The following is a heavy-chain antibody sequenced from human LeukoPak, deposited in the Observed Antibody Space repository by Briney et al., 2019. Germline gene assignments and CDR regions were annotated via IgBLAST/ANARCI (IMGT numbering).Heavy chain of an antibody. J-gene: IGHJ4*02. CDR1: GYIFTSFW. CDR2: VYPGDSDT. Sequence: GESLKIPCKGPGYIFTSFWIGWVRQMPGKGLEWMGIVYPGDSDTRYSPAFQGQVTISVDKSISTAYLQWSSLKASDTAMYYCARSVSGVYFFYWGQGTLVTVSS. V-gene: IGHV5-51*01. D-gene: IGHD7-27*01. CDR3: ARSVSGVYFFY.